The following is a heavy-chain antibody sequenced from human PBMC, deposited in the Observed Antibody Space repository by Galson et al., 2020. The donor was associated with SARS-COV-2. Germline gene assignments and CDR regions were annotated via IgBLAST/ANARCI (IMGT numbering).Heavy chain of an antibody. J-gene: IGHJ6*02. V-gene: IGHV4-61*02. D-gene: IGHD2-21*01. CDR1: GGPISSRSYS. Sequence: SETLSLTCTVSGGPISSRSYSWNWVRQPAGKGLEWIGRIYSSGHTNSNPSLRSRPTLSVDMSKNQFSLKLNSVTAADTAVYYCTREGETPTIFNYYDGMDVWGQGTTVTVSS. CDR2: IYSSGHT. CDR3: TREGETPTIFNYYDGMDV.